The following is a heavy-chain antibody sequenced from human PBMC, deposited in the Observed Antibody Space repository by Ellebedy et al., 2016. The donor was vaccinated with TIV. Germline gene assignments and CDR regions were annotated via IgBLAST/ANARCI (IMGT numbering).Heavy chain of an antibody. J-gene: IGHJ3*02. Sequence: SETLSLTCIVSGASIASGGYYWNWIRHHPGKGLEWIGYIYYSGRTEYNPSLKSRVSMSVDPSKTQFSLRLTSVTAADTAVYFCARDANDYGIDAFDIWGHGTMVTVSA. CDR2: IYYSGRT. CDR1: GASIASGGYY. CDR3: ARDANDYGIDAFDI. D-gene: IGHD4-17*01. V-gene: IGHV4-31*03.